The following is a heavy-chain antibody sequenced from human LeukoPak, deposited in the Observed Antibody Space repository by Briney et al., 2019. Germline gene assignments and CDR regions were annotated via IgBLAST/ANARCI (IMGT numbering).Heavy chain of an antibody. V-gene: IGHV5-51*01. Sequence: GESLKISCQGSGYSFTTYWIGWVRQMPGKGLEWMGIIYPGDSDTKYSPSFQGQVTISADKSISSAYLQWSSLKASDTAMYYCARRLYGDDAFDIWAKGQWSPSLQ. CDR3: ARRLYGDDAFDI. D-gene: IGHD4-17*01. CDR1: GYSFTTYW. J-gene: IGHJ3*02. CDR2: IYPGDSDT.